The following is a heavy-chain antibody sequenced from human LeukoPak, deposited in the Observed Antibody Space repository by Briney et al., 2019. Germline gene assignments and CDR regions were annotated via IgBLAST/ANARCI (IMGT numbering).Heavy chain of an antibody. CDR1: GFTFSSYG. CDR2: IRYDGSNK. Sequence: GGSLRLSCAASGFTFSSYGMHWVRQAPGKGLEWVTFIRYDGSNKYYADSVKGRFTISRDNSKNTLYLQMNSLRAEDTAVYYCARVGGYYGSGSYYVYYYMDVWGKGTTVTVSS. J-gene: IGHJ6*03. V-gene: IGHV3-30*02. CDR3: ARVGGYYGSGSYYVYYYMDV. D-gene: IGHD3-10*01.